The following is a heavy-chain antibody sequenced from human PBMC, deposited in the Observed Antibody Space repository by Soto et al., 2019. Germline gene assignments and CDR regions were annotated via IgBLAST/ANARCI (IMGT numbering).Heavy chain of an antibody. CDR2: IIPIFGTA. CDR1: GGTFSSYA. CDR3: AMGVAATPLISGYFDY. J-gene: IGHJ4*02. Sequence: QVQLVQSGAEVKKPGSSVKVSCKASGGTFSSYAISWVRQAPGQGLEWMGGIIPIFGTANYAQKCQGRVTITADESTSTAYMELSSLRSEDTAVYDCAMGVAATPLISGYFDYWGQGTLVTVSS. D-gene: IGHD2-15*01. V-gene: IGHV1-69*01.